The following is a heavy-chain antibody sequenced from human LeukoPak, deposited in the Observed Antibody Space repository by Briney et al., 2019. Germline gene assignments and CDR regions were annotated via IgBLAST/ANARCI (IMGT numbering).Heavy chain of an antibody. CDR3: AKNRWAARIIIDAFDI. CDR2: ISGNGGST. V-gene: IGHV3-23*01. J-gene: IGHJ3*02. D-gene: IGHD6-6*01. Sequence: GGSLRLSCAASGFTFSSYAMSWVRQAPGKGLEWVSSISGNGGSTYYAVSVQGRFTISRDNSKNTLYLQMNSLKVEDTAVYYCAKNRWAARIIIDAFDIWGQGIMVTVSS. CDR1: GFTFSSYA.